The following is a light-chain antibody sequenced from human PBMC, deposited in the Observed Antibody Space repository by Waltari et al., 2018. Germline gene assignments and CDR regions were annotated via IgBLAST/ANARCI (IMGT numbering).Light chain of an antibody. Sequence: QSALTQPASVSGSPGQSITISCTGTSSDVGTYNLVSWYQQHPGKAPKLMIYEGTKRPSGVSNRFSGLKSGNTASLTISGLQAEDEAHYYCCSYAGGRPHVVFGGGTQLTVL. CDR2: EGT. CDR1: SSDVGTYNL. V-gene: IGLV2-23*01. J-gene: IGLJ2*01. CDR3: CSYAGGRPHVV.